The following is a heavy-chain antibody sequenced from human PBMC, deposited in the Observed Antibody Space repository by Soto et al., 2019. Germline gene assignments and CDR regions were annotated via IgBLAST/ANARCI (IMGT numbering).Heavy chain of an antibody. CDR2: ISAYNGNT. CDR3: ARDHGPVHRITIFGVVIQTDDY. V-gene: IGHV1-18*01. J-gene: IGHJ4*02. CDR1: GYTFTSYG. D-gene: IGHD3-3*01. Sequence: ASVKVSCKASGYTFTSYGISWVRQAPGQGLEWMGWISAYNGNTNYAQKLQGRVTMTTDTSTSTAYMELRSLRSDDTAVYYCARDHGPVHRITIFGVVIQTDDYWGQGTLVTVSS.